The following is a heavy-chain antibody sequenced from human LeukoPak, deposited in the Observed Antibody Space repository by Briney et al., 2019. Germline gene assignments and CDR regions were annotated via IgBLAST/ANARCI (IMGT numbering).Heavy chain of an antibody. D-gene: IGHD6-6*01. J-gene: IGHJ6*03. V-gene: IGHV4-61*02. CDR3: ARGASSSSAIGYYYYYMDV. CDR1: GGSISSGSYY. Sequence: EPSETLSLTCSVSGGSISSGSYYWSWIRQPAGKGLEWIGRMYTSGTTNYNPSLKSRITISVDTSKNQFSLKLTSVTAADTAVYYCARGASSSSAIGYYYYYMDVWGNGTTVTVSS. CDR2: MYTSGTT.